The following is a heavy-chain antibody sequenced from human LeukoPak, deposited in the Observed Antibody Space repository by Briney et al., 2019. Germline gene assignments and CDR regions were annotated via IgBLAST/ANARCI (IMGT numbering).Heavy chain of an antibody. CDR2: ISSSSSYI. D-gene: IGHD3-3*01. J-gene: IGHJ6*02. Sequence: PGGSLRLSCAASAFTVSSYSMNWVRQAPGKGLEWASSISSSSSYIYYADSVKGRFTISRDNAKNSLYLQLNSLRAEDTAVYYCARGDGGYYYGMDVWGQGATVTVSS. V-gene: IGHV3-21*01. CDR1: AFTVSSYS. CDR3: ARGDGGYYYGMDV.